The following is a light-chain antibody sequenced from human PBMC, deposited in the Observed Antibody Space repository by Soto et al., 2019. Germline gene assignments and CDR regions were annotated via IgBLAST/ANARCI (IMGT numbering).Light chain of an antibody. CDR1: SSDVGGYKY. Sequence: QSALTQPASVSGSPGQSITISCTGTSSDVGGYKYVYWYQQHPGKAPKVMMYDVSNRPSGVSNRFSGSKSGNTASLTISGLQAEDEADYYCTSYTSSGTYVFGTGTKLTVL. CDR3: TSYTSSGTYV. J-gene: IGLJ1*01. V-gene: IGLV2-14*01. CDR2: DVS.